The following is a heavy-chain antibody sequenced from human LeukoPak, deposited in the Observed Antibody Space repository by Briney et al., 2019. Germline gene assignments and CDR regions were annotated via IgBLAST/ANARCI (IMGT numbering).Heavy chain of an antibody. Sequence: PGGSLRLSCVASGFTVRSSYMSWVRQAPGKGLEWVSVIYSGGSTYYSDSVKGRFTISRDKSKNTLYLQMNSLRAEDTAVYYCAREGNDYGDYFWTYWGQGTLVTVSS. CDR2: IYSGGST. V-gene: IGHV3-53*01. CDR3: AREGNDYGDYFWTY. D-gene: IGHD4-17*01. J-gene: IGHJ4*02. CDR1: GFTVRSSY.